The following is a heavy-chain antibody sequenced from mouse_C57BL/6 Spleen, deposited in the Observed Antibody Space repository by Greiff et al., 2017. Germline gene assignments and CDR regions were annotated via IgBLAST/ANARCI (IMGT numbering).Heavy chain of an antibody. V-gene: IGHV1-4*01. CDR2: INPSSGYT. CDR3: ARSLYSNYYYCDY. CDR1: GYTFTSYT. Sequence: VKLQESGAELARPGASVKMSCKASGYTFTSYTMHWVKQRPGQGLEWIGYINPSSGYTKYNQKFKDKATLTADKSSSTAYMQLSSLTSEDSAVYYCARSLYSNYYYCDYWGQGTTLTVSS. D-gene: IGHD2-5*01. J-gene: IGHJ2*01.